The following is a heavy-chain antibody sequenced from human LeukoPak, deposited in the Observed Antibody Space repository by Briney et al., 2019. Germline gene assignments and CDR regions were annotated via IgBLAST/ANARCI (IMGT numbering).Heavy chain of an antibody. V-gene: IGHV1-69*13. CDR3: ASGDILTGYYRW. D-gene: IGHD3-9*01. CDR2: IIPIFGTA. J-gene: IGHJ4*02. Sequence: SVKVSCKASGGIFSNYAISWVRQAPGQGLEWMGGIIPIFGTANYAEKFRGRVTITADETTSTAYMELSRLKSEDTAVYYCASGDILTGYYRWWGQGTLVTVSS. CDR1: GGIFSNYA.